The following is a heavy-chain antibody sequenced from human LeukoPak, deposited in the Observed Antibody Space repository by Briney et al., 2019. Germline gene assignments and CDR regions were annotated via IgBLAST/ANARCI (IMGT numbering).Heavy chain of an antibody. CDR2: IGGSGTYA. V-gene: IGHV3-23*01. J-gene: IGHJ3*01. CDR3: GRDPNGDYVGAFEF. Sequence: GGSLRLPCVASGFNFPSYAMTWVRLTPGKGLEWVASIGGSGTYARYADSVRGRFTVSRDNSKDTLYLQMDSLRAEDTAFYYCGRDPNGDYVGAFEFWGRGTLVSVSS. D-gene: IGHD4-17*01. CDR1: GFNFPSYA.